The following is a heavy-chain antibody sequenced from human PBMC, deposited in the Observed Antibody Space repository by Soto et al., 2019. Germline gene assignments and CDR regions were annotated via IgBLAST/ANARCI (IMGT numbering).Heavy chain of an antibody. CDR2: IYHTEIT. J-gene: IGHJ4*02. CDR3: ARYDFGTFDN. CDR1: GDSVSSSFW. V-gene: IGHV4-4*02. Sequence: SETLSLTCAVSGDSVSSSFWWTWVRQPPGKGLEWIGEIYHTEITNYAPSLKSRVTISLDKSMNQFSLRFNSVTPADTAVYYCARYDFGTFDNWGQGIRVTVS. D-gene: IGHD4-17*01.